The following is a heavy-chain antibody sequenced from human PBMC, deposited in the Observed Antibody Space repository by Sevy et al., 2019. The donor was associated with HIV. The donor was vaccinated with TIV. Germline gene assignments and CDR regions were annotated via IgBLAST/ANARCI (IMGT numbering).Heavy chain of an antibody. Sequence: GGSLRLSCSASGFTFSSYAMHWVRQAPGKGLEYVSAISSNGGSTYYADSVKGRFTISRDNSKNTLYLQMSSLRAEDTAMYYCVKGSYCYGDKDYDAFDIWGQGTMVTVSS. D-gene: IGHD5-18*01. CDR3: VKGSYCYGDKDYDAFDI. CDR1: GFTFSSYA. V-gene: IGHV3-64D*06. J-gene: IGHJ3*02. CDR2: ISSNGGST.